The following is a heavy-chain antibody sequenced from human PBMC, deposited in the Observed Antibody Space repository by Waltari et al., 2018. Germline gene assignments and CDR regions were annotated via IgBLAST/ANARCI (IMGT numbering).Heavy chain of an antibody. CDR2: INPNSGGT. CDR1: GYTFTGYY. J-gene: IGHJ6*02. CDR3: ARERGYDYGDYGAYGMDV. V-gene: IGHV1-2*06. D-gene: IGHD4-17*01. Sequence: QVQLVQSGAEVKKPGASVKVSCKASGYTFTGYYMHWVRQAPGQGLEWMGRINPNSGGTNYAQKVQGRVTMTRDTSISTAYMELSRLRSDDTAVYYCARERGYDYGDYGAYGMDVWGQGTTVTVSS.